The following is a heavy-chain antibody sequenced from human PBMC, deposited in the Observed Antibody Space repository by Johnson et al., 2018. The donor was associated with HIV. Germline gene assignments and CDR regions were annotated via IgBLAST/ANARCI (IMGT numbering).Heavy chain of an antibody. Sequence: VQLVESGGGLVQPGGSLRFSCAVSGFTFSSYAMSWVRQAPGKGLEWVSAISGSGGSTYYADSVKGRFTISRDNSKNTLYLQMNSLRAEDTAVYYCARDRVWFGELYAFDVWGQGTMVTVSS. CDR1: GFTFSSYA. CDR3: ARDRVWFGELYAFDV. CDR2: ISGSGGST. J-gene: IGHJ3*01. V-gene: IGHV3-23*04. D-gene: IGHD3-10*01.